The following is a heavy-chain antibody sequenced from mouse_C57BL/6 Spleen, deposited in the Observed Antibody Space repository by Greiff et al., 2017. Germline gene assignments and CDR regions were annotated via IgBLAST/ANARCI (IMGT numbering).Heavy chain of an antibody. V-gene: IGHV14-2*01. D-gene: IGHD2-4*01. CDR2: IDPEDGET. CDR3: AREGDYDGAWFAY. CDR1: GFNIKDYY. J-gene: IGHJ3*01. Sequence: VQLQQSGAELVKPGASVKLSCTASGFNIKDYYMHWVKQRTEQGLEWIGRIDPEDGETKSAPKFQGKATITADTSSNTAYLQRSSLTSEDTAVYYCAREGDYDGAWFAYWGQGTLVTVSA.